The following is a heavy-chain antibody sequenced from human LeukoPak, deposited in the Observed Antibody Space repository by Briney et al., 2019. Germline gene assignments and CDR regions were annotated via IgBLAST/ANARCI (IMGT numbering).Heavy chain of an antibody. J-gene: IGHJ4*02. Sequence: GGSLRLSCAASGFTFSNAWMSWVRQAPGKGLEWVGRIKSKTDGGTTDYAAPVKGRFTISRDDSKNTLYLQMNSLETEDTAVYYCAKDRYGSGSYYIDYWGQGTLVTVSS. V-gene: IGHV3-15*01. CDR2: IKSKTDGGTT. CDR1: GFTFSNAW. D-gene: IGHD3-10*01. CDR3: AKDRYGSGSYYIDY.